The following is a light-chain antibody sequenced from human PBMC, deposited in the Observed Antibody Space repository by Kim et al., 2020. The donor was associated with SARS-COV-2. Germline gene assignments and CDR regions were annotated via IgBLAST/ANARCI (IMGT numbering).Light chain of an antibody. CDR1: NIGSNS. Sequence: SYELTQPPSVSVAPGKTARITCGGNNIGSNSVHWYQQKPGQGPVLGIKYDRDRPSGIPGRISGSNSGNTATLTITRVEAGDEADYYCQVWDNYTDHVVFGGGTQLTVL. CDR2: YDR. J-gene: IGLJ7*01. V-gene: IGLV3-21*04. CDR3: QVWDNYTDHVV.